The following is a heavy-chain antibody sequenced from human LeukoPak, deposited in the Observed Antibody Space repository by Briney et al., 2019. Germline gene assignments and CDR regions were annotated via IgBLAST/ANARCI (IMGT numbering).Heavy chain of an antibody. J-gene: IGHJ4*02. V-gene: IGHV4-4*09. Sequence: PSETLSLTCTVSGGSISSYYWSWIRQPPGKGLEWIGYIYTIGSTNYNPSLESRVTISVDTSKNHFSLKLSSVTAADTAVYYCTRTVVVSAIHYFDYWGQGTLVTVSS. CDR1: GGSISSYY. CDR3: TRTVVVSAIHYFDY. CDR2: IYTIGST. D-gene: IGHD2-21*02.